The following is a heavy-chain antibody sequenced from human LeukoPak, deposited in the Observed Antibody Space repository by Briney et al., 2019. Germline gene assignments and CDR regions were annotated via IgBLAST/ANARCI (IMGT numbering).Heavy chain of an antibody. CDR3: AREKYQLLYPYYYYYMDV. J-gene: IGHJ6*03. CDR1: GYTFTSYG. D-gene: IGHD2-2*02. V-gene: IGHV1-18*01. CDR2: ISAYNGNT. Sequence: ASVKVSCKASGYTFTSYGISWVRHAPGQGLELMGWISAYNGNTNYAQKLQGRVTMTTDTSTSTAYMELRSLRSDDTAVYYCAREKYQLLYPYYYYYMDVWGKGTTVTVSS.